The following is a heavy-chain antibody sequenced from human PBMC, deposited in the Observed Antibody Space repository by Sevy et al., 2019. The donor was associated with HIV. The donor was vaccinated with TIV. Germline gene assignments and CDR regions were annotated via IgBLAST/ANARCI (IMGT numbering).Heavy chain of an antibody. Sequence: GGSLRLSCAASGFTFSSYGMHWVRQAPGKGLEWVAVISYDGSNKYYADSVKGRFTISRDNSKNTLYLQMNSLRAEDTAVYYCAKHHRADYYDNSGYYGLDYWGQGTLVTVSS. CDR1: GFTFSSYG. V-gene: IGHV3-30*18. CDR3: AKHHRADYYDNSGYYGLDY. J-gene: IGHJ4*02. CDR2: ISYDGSNK. D-gene: IGHD3-22*01.